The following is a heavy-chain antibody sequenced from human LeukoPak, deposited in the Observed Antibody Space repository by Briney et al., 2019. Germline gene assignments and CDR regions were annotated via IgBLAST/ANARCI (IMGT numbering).Heavy chain of an antibody. Sequence: SETLSLTCTVSGGSISSGGYYWSWIRQHPGEGLEWIGYIYYSGSTYYNPSLKSRVTISVDTSKNQFSLKLSSVTAADTAVYYCARFGFPPKYDYVWGSYRRNWFDPWGQGTLVTVSS. V-gene: IGHV4-31*03. D-gene: IGHD3-16*02. CDR3: ARFGFPPKYDYVWGSYRRNWFDP. J-gene: IGHJ5*02. CDR1: GGSISSGGYY. CDR2: IYYSGST.